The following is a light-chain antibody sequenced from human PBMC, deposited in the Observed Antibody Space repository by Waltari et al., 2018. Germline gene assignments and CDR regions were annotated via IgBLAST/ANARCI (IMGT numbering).Light chain of an antibody. J-gene: IGLJ1*01. CDR1: SSDVVPYDS. CDR2: EVT. CDR3: SSYTSTSAYV. V-gene: IGLV2-14*01. Sequence: QPALAQPASVSGSPGQSNTISCSGTSSDVVPYDSVSWYQHHPGAVPKPIISEVTNRPTGFAKRFSGAKSGNTASLTISWLQAEDDADYYCSSYTSTSAYVFGSGTKVTVI.